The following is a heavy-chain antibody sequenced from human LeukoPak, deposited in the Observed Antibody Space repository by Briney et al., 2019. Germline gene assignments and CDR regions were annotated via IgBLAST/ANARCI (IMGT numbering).Heavy chain of an antibody. J-gene: IGHJ4*02. Sequence: SETLSLTCAVYGGSFSGYYWSWIRQPPGNGLEWIGEINHSGSTNYNPSLKSRVTISVDTSKNQFSLKLSSVTAADTAVYYCARGVYDYVWGSYQAKYYFDYWGQGTLVTVSS. CDR1: GGSFSGYY. CDR3: ARGVYDYVWGSYQAKYYFDY. D-gene: IGHD3-16*02. V-gene: IGHV4-34*01. CDR2: INHSGST.